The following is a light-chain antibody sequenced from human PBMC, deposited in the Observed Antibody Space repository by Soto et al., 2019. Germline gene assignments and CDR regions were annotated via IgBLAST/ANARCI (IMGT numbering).Light chain of an antibody. CDR3: QQYNNWPWT. Sequence: EIVMTQSPATLSVSPGERATLSCRASQSVSSNLAWYQQKPGQAPRLLIYGASTRATGIPARFSGSGSGTEFTLTIMSLQSEDFAVYYCQQYNNWPWTFGQGTKVEIK. V-gene: IGKV3-15*01. CDR2: GAS. J-gene: IGKJ1*01. CDR1: QSVSSN.